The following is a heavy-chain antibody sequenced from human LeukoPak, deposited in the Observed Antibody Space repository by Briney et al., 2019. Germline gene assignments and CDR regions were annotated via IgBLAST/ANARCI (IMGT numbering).Heavy chain of an antibody. Sequence: GGSLRLSCAASGFTFSSSAMSWVRQAPGKGLEWVSSISSTAATTYYADSVKGRFTISRDNAKNTLYLQLSSLRVEDTAVYYCARRTLFGVIKPPDYWGQGTLVTVSS. J-gene: IGHJ4*02. CDR1: GFTFSSSA. V-gene: IGHV3-23*01. D-gene: IGHD3-3*01. CDR2: ISSTAATT. CDR3: ARRTLFGVIKPPDY.